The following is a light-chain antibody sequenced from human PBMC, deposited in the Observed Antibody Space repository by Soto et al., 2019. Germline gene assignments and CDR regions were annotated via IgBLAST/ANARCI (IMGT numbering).Light chain of an antibody. CDR3: QQYNSYSWT. J-gene: IGKJ1*01. V-gene: IGKV1-5*01. CDR1: QSISSW. Sequence: DMQMKQNHSTLSASVGDRVTITCRASQSISSWLAWYQQKPGKAPKLLIYDASSLESGVPSRFSGSGSGTEFTLTISSLQPDDFATYYCQQYNSYSWTFGQGTKV. CDR2: DAS.